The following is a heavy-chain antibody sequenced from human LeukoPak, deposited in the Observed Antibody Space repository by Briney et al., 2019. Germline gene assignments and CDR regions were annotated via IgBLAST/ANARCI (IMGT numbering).Heavy chain of an antibody. CDR2: INPNSGGT. CDR1: GYTFTGHY. V-gene: IGHV1-2*02. Sequence: ASVKVSCKASGYTFTGHYMHWVRQAPGQGLEWMGWINPNSGGTNYAQKFQGRVTMTRDTSISTAYMELSRLRSDDTAVYYCARDSSGSYSIDYWGQGTLVTVSS. CDR3: ARDSSGSYSIDY. J-gene: IGHJ4*02. D-gene: IGHD1-26*01.